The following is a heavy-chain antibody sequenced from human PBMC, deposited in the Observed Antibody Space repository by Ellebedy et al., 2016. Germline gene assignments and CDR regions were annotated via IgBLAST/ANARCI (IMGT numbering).Heavy chain of an antibody. CDR2: ISGSGSST. V-gene: IGHV3-23*01. CDR3: AKEDMGAVAGTKYFQH. J-gene: IGHJ1*01. D-gene: IGHD6-19*01. CDR1: GFTFSSYA. Sequence: GESLKISCAASGFTFSSYAMSWVRQAPGNGLEWVSGISGSGSSTYYADSVKGRFTISRDNSKNTLNLQMNSLRADGTAVYYCAKEDMGAVAGTKYFQHWGQGTLVAVSS.